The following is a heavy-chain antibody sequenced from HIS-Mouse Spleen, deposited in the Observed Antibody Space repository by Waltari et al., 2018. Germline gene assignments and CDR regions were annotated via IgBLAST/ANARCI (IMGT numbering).Heavy chain of an antibody. D-gene: IGHD6-13*01. V-gene: IGHV4-39*07. Sequence: QLQLQESGPGLVKPSETLSLPCTVSGGPISSSSYSRGWLRQPPGKGLEWIGSIYYSGSTYYNPSLKSRVTISVDTSKNQFSLKLSSVTAADTAVYYCAREIPYSSSWYDWYFDLWGRGTLVTVSS. J-gene: IGHJ2*01. CDR2: IYYSGST. CDR1: GGPISSSSYS. CDR3: AREIPYSSSWYDWYFDL.